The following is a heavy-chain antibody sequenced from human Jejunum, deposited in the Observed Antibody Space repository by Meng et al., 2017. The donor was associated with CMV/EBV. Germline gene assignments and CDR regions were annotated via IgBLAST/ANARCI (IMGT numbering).Heavy chain of an antibody. V-gene: IGHV3-23*03. CDR1: GFTFRSYP. CDR2: IYSGDSGT. Sequence: SLWLSWVASGFTFRSYPMSWVRQAPGKGLEWVSLIYSGDSGTYYADSVKGRFTISRDNSKNTLYLQMNNLRAEDTAVYYCAKTWDYWGQGTLVTVSS. CDR3: AKTWDY. J-gene: IGHJ4*02.